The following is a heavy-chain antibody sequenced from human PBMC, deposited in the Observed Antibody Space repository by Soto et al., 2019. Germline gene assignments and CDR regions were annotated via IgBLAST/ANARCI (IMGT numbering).Heavy chain of an antibody. CDR2: ISAYNGNT. D-gene: IGHD4-17*01. CDR1: GYTFTNYG. J-gene: IGHJ5*02. Sequence: ASVKVSCKTSGYTFTNYGINWVRQAPGQGLEWMGWISAYNGNTNYAQKLQGRVTMTTDTSTSTAYMELRSLRSDDTAVYYCARVPTPTYDDSDKKNWFDPWGQGTLVTVSS. CDR3: ARVPTPTYDDSDKKNWFDP. V-gene: IGHV1-18*04.